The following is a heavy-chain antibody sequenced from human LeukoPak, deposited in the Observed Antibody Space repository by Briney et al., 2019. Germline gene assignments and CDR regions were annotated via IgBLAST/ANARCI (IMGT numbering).Heavy chain of an antibody. CDR3: ITIKRDYDSRAFDY. CDR2: IRSKSDGGTT. CDR1: GFRFSNAW. D-gene: IGHD3-22*01. Sequence: GGSLRLSCAASGFRFSNAWMSWVRQPPGKGLEWVGCIRSKSDGGTTEYAAPVKGRFTISRDDSKNTLYMQMNSLTTEDTAVYYCITIKRDYDSRAFDYWGQGTLVTVSS. J-gene: IGHJ4*02. V-gene: IGHV3-15*01.